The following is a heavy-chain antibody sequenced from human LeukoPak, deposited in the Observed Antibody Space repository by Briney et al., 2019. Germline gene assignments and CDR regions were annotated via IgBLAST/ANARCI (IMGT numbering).Heavy chain of an antibody. CDR2: IYYSGNI. V-gene: IGHV4-31*03. Sequence: SETLSLTCTVSGFSMRSGCNFWTWIRQFPGKGLEWIGYIYYSGNIFYNPSLKSRLSISIDRPKNQSSLNLTSVTAADTAVYYCAREGGPSSGTYSLGPWGQGILVSVSS. D-gene: IGHD1-26*01. CDR3: AREGGPSSGTYSLGP. J-gene: IGHJ5*02. CDR1: GFSMRSGCNF.